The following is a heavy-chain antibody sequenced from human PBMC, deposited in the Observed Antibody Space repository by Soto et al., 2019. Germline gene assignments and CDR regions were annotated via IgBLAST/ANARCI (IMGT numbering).Heavy chain of an antibody. D-gene: IGHD1-1*01. J-gene: IGHJ4*02. CDR3: AKTERQGDTSV. CDR1: GGSVSGYY. V-gene: IGHV4-59*02. CDR2: SYYNGRT. Sequence: QVQLQESGPGLVKPSETLSLTCTVSGGSVSGYYWSWIRQPPGKGLDWIGYSYYNGRTAYNPPLESRVSISVDTSKNQFSLRLNSVTATDAAFYYCAKTERQGDTSVWGQGKLVTVSA.